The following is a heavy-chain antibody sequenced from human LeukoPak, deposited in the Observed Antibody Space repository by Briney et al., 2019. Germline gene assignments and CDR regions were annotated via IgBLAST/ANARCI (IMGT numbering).Heavy chain of an antibody. V-gene: IGHV3-9*01. CDR2: ISWNSGSI. Sequence: PGGSLRLSCAASGFTFDDYAMHWVRQAPGKGLEWVSGISWNSGSIGYADSVKGRFTISRDNAKNSLYLQMNSLRAEDTALYYCAEDRRGSSWLFDYWGQGTLVTVSS. CDR1: GFTFDDYA. CDR3: AEDRRGSSWLFDY. D-gene: IGHD6-13*01. J-gene: IGHJ4*02.